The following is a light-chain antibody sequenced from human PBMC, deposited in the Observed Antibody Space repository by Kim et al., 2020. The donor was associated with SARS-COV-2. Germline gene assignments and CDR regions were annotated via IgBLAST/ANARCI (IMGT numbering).Light chain of an antibody. CDR1: QSVSSNY. Sequence: EVVLTQSPGTLSLSPGERGTLSCRASQSVSSNYLAWYQRKPGQAPRLLIYGASSRATGIPDRFSGSGSGTDFTLTISSLEPEDFAVYYCQQYAGSPLTFGQGTKVDIK. CDR2: GAS. CDR3: QQYAGSPLT. J-gene: IGKJ1*01. V-gene: IGKV3-20*01.